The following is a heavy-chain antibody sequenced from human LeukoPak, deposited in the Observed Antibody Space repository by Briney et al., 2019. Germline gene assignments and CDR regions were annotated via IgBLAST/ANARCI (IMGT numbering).Heavy chain of an antibody. J-gene: IGHJ4*02. CDR2: ISAYNGNT. D-gene: IGHD3-10*01. CDR3: ARALYGSGSYYTSDD. V-gene: IGHV1-18*04. CDR1: GYTFTSYG. Sequence: ASVTVSCKASGYTFTSYGISWVRQAPGQGLAWMGWISAYNGNTNYAQKLQGRVTMTTDTSTSTAYMELRSLRSDDTAVYYCARALYGSGSYYTSDDWGQGTLVTVSS.